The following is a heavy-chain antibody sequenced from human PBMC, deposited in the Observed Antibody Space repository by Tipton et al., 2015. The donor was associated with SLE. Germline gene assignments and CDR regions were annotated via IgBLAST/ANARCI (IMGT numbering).Heavy chain of an antibody. CDR3: ARDWLYSSGWYGGHDAFDI. CDR1: GFTFSSYW. Sequence: GSLRLSCAASGFTFSSYWMSWVRQAPGKGLEWVANIKQDGSEKYYVDSVKGRFTISRDNAKDSLYLQMNSLRAEDTAVYYCARDWLYSSGWYGGHDAFDIWGQGTMVTVSS. V-gene: IGHV3-7*05. CDR2: IKQDGSEK. J-gene: IGHJ3*02. D-gene: IGHD6-19*01.